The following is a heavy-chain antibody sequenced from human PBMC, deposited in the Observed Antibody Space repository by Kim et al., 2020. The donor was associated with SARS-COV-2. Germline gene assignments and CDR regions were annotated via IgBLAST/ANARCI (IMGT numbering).Heavy chain of an antibody. Sequence: GGSLRLSCAASGFTFNSYWMTWVRQAPGKGLEWVANIKEDGSENYYVDSVKGRFTISRDNAKNSLYLQMNSLRAEETAGYYSAGTNVVLWFGDLSYWGQG. J-gene: IGHJ4*02. CDR3: AGTNVVLWFGDLSY. CDR2: IKEDGSEN. V-gene: IGHV3-7*03. D-gene: IGHD3-10*01. CDR1: GFTFNSYW.